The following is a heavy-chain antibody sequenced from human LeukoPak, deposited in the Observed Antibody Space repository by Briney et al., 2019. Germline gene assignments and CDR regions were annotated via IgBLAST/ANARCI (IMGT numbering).Heavy chain of an antibody. J-gene: IGHJ4*02. Sequence: GASVKVSCKASGGTFSSYAISWVRQAPGQGLEWMGGIIPIFGTANYAQKFQGRVTITADESTSTGYMELSSLRSEDTAVYYCARGKGVAARPYSFDSWGQGTLITVSS. V-gene: IGHV1-69*13. D-gene: IGHD6-6*01. CDR2: IIPIFGTA. CDR3: ARGKGVAARPYSFDS. CDR1: GGTFSSYA.